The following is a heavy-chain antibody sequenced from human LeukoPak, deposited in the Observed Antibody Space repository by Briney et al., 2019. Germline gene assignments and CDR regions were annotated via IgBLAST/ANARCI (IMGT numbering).Heavy chain of an antibody. CDR2: IYYSGST. V-gene: IGHV4-59*01. J-gene: IGHJ5*02. CDR3: ARLRGAYASWFDP. Sequence: SETLSLTCTVSGGSISSYYWSWIRQPPGKGLEWIGYIYYSGSTNYNPSLKSRVTISVDTSKNQFSLKLNSVTAADTAVYYCARLRGAYASWFDPWGQGTLVTVSS. D-gene: IGHD3-10*01. CDR1: GGSISSYY.